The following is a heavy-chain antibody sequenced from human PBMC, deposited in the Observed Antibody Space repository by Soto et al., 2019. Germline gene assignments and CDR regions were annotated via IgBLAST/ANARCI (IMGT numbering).Heavy chain of an antibody. D-gene: IGHD6-19*01. CDR3: ARRGAVAGLHY. CDR2: INSDGSST. CDR1: GFTFSSYW. Sequence: EVQLVESGGGLVQPGGSLRVSCAASGFTFSSYWMHWVRQAPGKGLVWVSRINSDGSSTSYADSVKGRFTISRDNAKKTLYLQMNSLRAEDTAIYYCARRGAVAGLHYWGQGTLVTVSS. V-gene: IGHV3-74*01. J-gene: IGHJ4*02.